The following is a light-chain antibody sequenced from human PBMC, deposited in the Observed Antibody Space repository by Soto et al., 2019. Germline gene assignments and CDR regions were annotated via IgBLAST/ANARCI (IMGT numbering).Light chain of an antibody. CDR3: SSYTSSSTLA. V-gene: IGLV2-14*01. Sequence: QSVLTQPASVSGSPGQSITISCTGTSSDVGGYNYVSWYQQHPGKAPKLMIYDVSNRPSGVSNRFSGSNSGNTASLTISGLQAEDEADYYCSSYTSSSTLAFGGGTQLTVL. CDR1: SSDVGGYNY. J-gene: IGLJ2*01. CDR2: DVS.